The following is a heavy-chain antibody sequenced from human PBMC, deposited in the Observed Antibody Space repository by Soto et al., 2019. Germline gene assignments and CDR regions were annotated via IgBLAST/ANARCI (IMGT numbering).Heavy chain of an antibody. CDR3: ARVLGQWEPNYFDY. Sequence: LSLTCTVSGGSISSYYWSWIRQPPGKGLEWIGYIYYSGSTNYNPSLKGRVTISVDTSKNQFSLKLSSVTAADTAVYYCARVLGQWEPNYFDYWGQGTLVTVSS. V-gene: IGHV4-59*01. CDR1: GGSISSYY. CDR2: IYYSGST. D-gene: IGHD1-26*01. J-gene: IGHJ4*02.